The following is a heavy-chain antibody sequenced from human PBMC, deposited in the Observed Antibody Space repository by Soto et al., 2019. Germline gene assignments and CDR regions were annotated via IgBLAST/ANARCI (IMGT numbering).Heavy chain of an antibody. V-gene: IGHV1-18*04. Sequence: ASVKVCCKASCYTLTSYVIILLLHSPGQGLEWMGWISAYNGNTNYAQKLQGRVTMTTDTSTSTAYMELRSLRSDDTAVYYCARVGASGLYGMDVWGQGTTVTVSS. J-gene: IGHJ6*02. D-gene: IGHD1-26*01. CDR1: CYTLTSYV. CDR3: ARVGASGLYGMDV. CDR2: ISAYNGNT.